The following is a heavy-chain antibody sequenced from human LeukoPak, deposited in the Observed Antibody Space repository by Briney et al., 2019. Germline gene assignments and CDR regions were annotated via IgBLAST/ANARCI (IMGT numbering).Heavy chain of an antibody. D-gene: IGHD6-19*01. CDR2: IYSRDVT. CDR3: ARVLAAIALRDYHYVDV. J-gene: IGHJ6*03. Sequence: GGSLRLSCAASGFSVSSNSMSWVRQAPGKGLECVSIIYSRDVTSYADSAKDRFTISRDSDKNTLFLQMDSLRSDDTAVYYCARVLAAIALRDYHYVDVWGKGTTVTVSS. CDR1: GFSVSSNS. V-gene: IGHV3-53*01.